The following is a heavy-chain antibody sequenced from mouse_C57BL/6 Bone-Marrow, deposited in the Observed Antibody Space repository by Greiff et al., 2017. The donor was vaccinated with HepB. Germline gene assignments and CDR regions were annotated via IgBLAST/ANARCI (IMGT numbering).Heavy chain of an antibody. CDR3: ARSAIYYDYDGGFAY. V-gene: IGHV1-81*01. D-gene: IGHD2-4*01. Sequence: QVQLQQSGAELARPGASVKLSCKASGYTFTSYGISWVKQRTGQGLEWIGEIYPRSGNTYYNEKFKGKATLTADKSSSTAYIELRSLTSEDSAVYFCARSAIYYDYDGGFAYWGQGTLVTVSA. CDR1: GYTFTSYG. J-gene: IGHJ3*01. CDR2: IYPRSGNT.